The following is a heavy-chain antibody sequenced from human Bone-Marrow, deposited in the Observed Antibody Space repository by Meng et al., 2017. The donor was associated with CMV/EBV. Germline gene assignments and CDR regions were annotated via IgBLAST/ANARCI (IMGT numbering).Heavy chain of an antibody. CDR1: GGTFSSYA. D-gene: IGHD2-2*01. CDR2: IIPIFGTA. CDR3: ARTSLDCSSTSCPGAFDI. J-gene: IGHJ3*02. Sequence: SVKVSCKASGGTFSSYAISWVRQAPGQGLEWMGGIIPIFGTANYAQKFQGRVTITRNTSISTAYMELSSLRSEDTAVYYCARTSLDCSSTSCPGAFDIWGQGTMVTVSS. V-gene: IGHV1-69*05.